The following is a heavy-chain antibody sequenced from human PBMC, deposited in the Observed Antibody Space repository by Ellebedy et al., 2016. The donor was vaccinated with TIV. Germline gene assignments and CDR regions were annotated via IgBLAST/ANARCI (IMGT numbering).Heavy chain of an antibody. CDR2: ISGRGYNT. CDR1: GFIFSDYA. D-gene: IGHD5-24*01. V-gene: IGHV3-23*01. CDR3: AKGGREFGQLLHDY. J-gene: IGHJ4*02. Sequence: GESLKIPCAASGFIFSDYAMSWVRLAPGKGLEWVSAISGRGYNTYYIDSVKGRFTISRDNSKNTLYLQLNILRDEDTAVYYCAKGGREFGQLLHDYWGQGTLVTVSS.